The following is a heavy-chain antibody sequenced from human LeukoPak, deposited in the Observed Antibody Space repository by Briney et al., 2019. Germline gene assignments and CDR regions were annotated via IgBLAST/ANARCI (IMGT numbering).Heavy chain of an antibody. Sequence: GGSLRLSCAAAGFDFNTYAMTWVRQAPGKGLEWVSSITNSGTSTYYADPVKGRFTISRDNSKNMLYLQMNSLRGDDMAIYYCAKELTRTAPIPQSGSDPWGQGTLVIVSS. CDR3: AKELTRTAPIPQSGSDP. CDR2: ITNSGTST. D-gene: IGHD2-2*01. CDR1: GFDFNTYA. V-gene: IGHV3-23*01. J-gene: IGHJ5*02.